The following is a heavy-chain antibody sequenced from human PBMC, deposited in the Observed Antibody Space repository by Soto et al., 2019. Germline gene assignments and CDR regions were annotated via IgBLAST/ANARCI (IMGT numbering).Heavy chain of an antibody. D-gene: IGHD6-19*01. CDR2: ITYSGGT. J-gene: IGHJ5*02. V-gene: IGHV4-4*02. CDR1: GGSISSNSW. CDR3: ANQGDGYNSGCSVGT. Sequence: QVQLQESGPGLVKPSGTLSLTCAVSGGSISSNSWWSWVRQPPGKGLEWIGQITYSGGTKYNPSLKSRVTISLDKSENQFSATLSSVPAADTAVYYCANQGDGYNSGCSVGTWGPGPPVTVAS.